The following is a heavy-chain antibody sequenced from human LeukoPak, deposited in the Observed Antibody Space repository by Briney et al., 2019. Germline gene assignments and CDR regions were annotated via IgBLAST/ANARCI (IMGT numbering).Heavy chain of an antibody. D-gene: IGHD3-3*01. CDR3: ARGGDFWSDGFDP. V-gene: IGHV4-39*07. J-gene: IGHJ5*02. CDR1: GGSISSNAYY. Sequence: SETLSLTCTVSGGSISSNAYYWAWIRQPPGKGLEWIGSIYSSVSTNYNPSLRSRVTISVDTSKNQFSLKLSSVTAADTAVYYCARGGDFWSDGFDPWGQGTLVTVSS. CDR2: IYSSVST.